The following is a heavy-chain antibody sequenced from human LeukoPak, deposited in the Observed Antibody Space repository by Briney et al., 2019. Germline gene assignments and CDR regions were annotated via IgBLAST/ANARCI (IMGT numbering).Heavy chain of an antibody. CDR1: GYTFENNG. Sequence: ASVKVSCKASGYTFENNGISWVRQAPGQGLEWMGWISAYTGNTNYAQNFQGRVTMTADTSASTASMELRNLRSEDTAVYYCARAGNAWNAYHDFWGQGTLVTVSS. D-gene: IGHD1-1*01. J-gene: IGHJ4*02. CDR2: ISAYTGNT. V-gene: IGHV1-18*01. CDR3: ARAGNAWNAYHDF.